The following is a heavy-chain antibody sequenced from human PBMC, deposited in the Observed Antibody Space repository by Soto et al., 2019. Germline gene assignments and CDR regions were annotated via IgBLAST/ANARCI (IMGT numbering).Heavy chain of an antibody. CDR1: GGSISRSIIH. Sequence: PAETLSLTCTVSGGSISRSIIHWGWIRQPPGKGLEWIGNIYYSENTYYNPSLKSRVTISVDTSKNQFSLRLTSVTAADTAVYYCATHPPYGPLDHWGQGTLVTVSP. V-gene: IGHV4-39*01. D-gene: IGHD4-17*01. CDR2: IYYSENT. CDR3: ATHPPYGPLDH. J-gene: IGHJ4*02.